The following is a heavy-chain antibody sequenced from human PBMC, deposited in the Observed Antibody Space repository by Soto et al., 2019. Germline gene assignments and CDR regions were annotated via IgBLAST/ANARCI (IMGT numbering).Heavy chain of an antibody. CDR2: ISGGGSNT. D-gene: IGHD4-4*01. V-gene: IGHV3-23*01. CDR1: GFPFSSYV. J-gene: IGHJ4*02. Sequence: EVQLLESGGGLVQRGGSLRLSCAASGFPFSSYVMSWVRQAPGKGLEWVSGISGGGSNTYYADSVKGRFTISRDNSKNTLLLQMNSLGAEDPVVYYCAKDSNKYSSSLRGRYFDYWGQGIGVTVSS. CDR3: AKDSNKYSSSLRGRYFDY.